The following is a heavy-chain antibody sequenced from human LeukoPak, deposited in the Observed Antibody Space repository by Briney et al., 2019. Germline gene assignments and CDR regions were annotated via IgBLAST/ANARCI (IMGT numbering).Heavy chain of an antibody. J-gene: IGHJ4*02. CDR2: ISYDGSNK. V-gene: IGHV3-30-3*01. CDR3: ARDSSGWHY. CDR1: GFTFSSYA. D-gene: IGHD6-19*01. Sequence: GGSLRLSCAASGFTFSSYAMHWVRQAPGKGLEWVAVISYDGSNKYYADSVKGRFTISRDNSKNTLYLQMISLRAEDTAVYYCARDSSGWHYWGQGTQVTVSS.